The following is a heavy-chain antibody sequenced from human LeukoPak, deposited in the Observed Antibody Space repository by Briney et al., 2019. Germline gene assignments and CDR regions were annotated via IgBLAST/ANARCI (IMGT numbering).Heavy chain of an antibody. CDR2: IKQDGSEK. D-gene: IGHD3-10*01. Sequence: GGSLRLSCAASRFTFSNYWMSWVRQAPGKGLEWVANIKQDGSEKYYVDSVKGRFTISRDNAKNSLYLQMNSLRAEDTAVYYCARDVLWFGEYYFDYWGQGTLVTVSS. CDR3: ARDVLWFGEYYFDY. V-gene: IGHV3-7*01. CDR1: RFTFSNYW. J-gene: IGHJ4*02.